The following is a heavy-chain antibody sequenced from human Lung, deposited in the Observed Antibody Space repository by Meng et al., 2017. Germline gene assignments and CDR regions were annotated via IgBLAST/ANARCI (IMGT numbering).Heavy chain of an antibody. V-gene: IGHV4-34*01. CDR1: GRSFSDSD. J-gene: IGHJ4*02. D-gene: IGHD4-11*01. Sequence: QVRLSRLVAGLLKPSVTHYFTCVVSGRSFSDSDWIWIRQPPGKGLEWIGEINHSGSTNYNPSLESRATIAVDTSQNNLSLKLSSVTAADSAVYYCARGPTTMAHDFDYWGQGTLVTVSS. CDR3: ARGPTTMAHDFDY. CDR2: INHSGST.